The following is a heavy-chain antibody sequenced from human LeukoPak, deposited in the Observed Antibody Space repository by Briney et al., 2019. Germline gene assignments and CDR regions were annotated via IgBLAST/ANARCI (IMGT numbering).Heavy chain of an antibody. CDR3: ARDRFMVRGVMVGTFDL. Sequence: GGSLRLSCAASGFTFSSYGMHWVRQAPGKGLEWVAVIGYDGSNKYDADSVKGRFTISRDNSKNMMYLQMNSLRAEDTAVYYCARDRFMVRGVMVGTFDLWGQGTMVTVSS. CDR2: IGYDGSNK. D-gene: IGHD3-10*01. V-gene: IGHV3-33*08. CDR1: GFTFSSYG. J-gene: IGHJ3*01.